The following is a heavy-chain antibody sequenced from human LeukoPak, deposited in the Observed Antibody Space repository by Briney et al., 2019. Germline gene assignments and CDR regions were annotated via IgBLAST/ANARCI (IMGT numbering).Heavy chain of an antibody. D-gene: IGHD1-26*01. CDR3: AREGWSGRNGEYLVGGMDV. CDR1: GFTFSSEW. CDR2: IDGNGRTT. J-gene: IGHJ6*02. V-gene: IGHV3-74*01. Sequence: PGGSLRLSCAASGFTFSSEWMHWVRQAPGRGLVWISHIDGNGRTTNYGDSVKGRFTISRDNAKNTLYLQMHSLRAEDTALYYCAREGWSGRNGEYLVGGMDVWAQGTTVTVSS.